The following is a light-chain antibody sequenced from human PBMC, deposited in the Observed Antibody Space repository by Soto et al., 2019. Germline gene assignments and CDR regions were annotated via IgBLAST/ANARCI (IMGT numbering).Light chain of an antibody. V-gene: IGKV1-5*01. Sequence: IQIPQAPSTPSASVRDRVPITCRASESMSTWLAWYQQKPGKAPKLLIYDASSLKRGVPPRFSGSGSGTEFTLTISSLQPDDFATYYCQQYNTYSETFGQGTKVDIK. CDR3: QQYNTYSET. CDR2: DAS. J-gene: IGKJ1*01. CDR1: ESMSTW.